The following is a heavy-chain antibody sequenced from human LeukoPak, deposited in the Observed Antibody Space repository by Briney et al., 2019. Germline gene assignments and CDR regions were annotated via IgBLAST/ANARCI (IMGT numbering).Heavy chain of an antibody. CDR1: GYTFTSYY. CDR2: INLSGGST. Sequence: ASVKVSCKASGYTFTSYYMHWVRQTPAQGLEWMGIINLSGGSTSYAQKFQGRVTMTMDTSTSTVYMELSSLRSEDTAVYYCARGAAPYYYDSSGYLPFDYWGQGTLVTVSS. J-gene: IGHJ4*02. CDR3: ARGAAPYYYDSSGYLPFDY. D-gene: IGHD3-22*01. V-gene: IGHV1-46*01.